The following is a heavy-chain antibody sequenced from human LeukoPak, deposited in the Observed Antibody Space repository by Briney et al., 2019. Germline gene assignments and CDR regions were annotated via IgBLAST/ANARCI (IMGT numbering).Heavy chain of an antibody. D-gene: IGHD6-6*01. CDR2: TYYRSKGDN. Sequence: SQPLSLTCAISGDSVSSYDATWNWIRQSPSRGLEWLGRTYYRSKGDNDYAVSVKSRITINPDTSKNQFSLHLNSVTPEDTAVYYCARVSSRAFDVWGQGTVVTVSP. CDR1: GDSVSSYDAT. J-gene: IGHJ3*01. V-gene: IGHV6-1*01. CDR3: ARVSSRAFDV.